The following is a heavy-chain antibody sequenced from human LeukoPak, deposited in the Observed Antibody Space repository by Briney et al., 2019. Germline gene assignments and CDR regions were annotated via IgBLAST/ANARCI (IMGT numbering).Heavy chain of an antibody. CDR1: GVSISSTNYY. CDR2: IYYSGST. J-gene: IGHJ4*02. D-gene: IGHD6-19*01. CDR3: ATSGWYLLPGVY. V-gene: IGHV4-39*01. Sequence: PSETLSLTCTVSGVSISSTNYYWGWIRQPPGKGLEWIGSIYYSGSTYYNPSLESRVTISVDTSKNQFSLKLSSVTAADTAVYYCATSGWYLLPGVYWGQGTLVTVSS.